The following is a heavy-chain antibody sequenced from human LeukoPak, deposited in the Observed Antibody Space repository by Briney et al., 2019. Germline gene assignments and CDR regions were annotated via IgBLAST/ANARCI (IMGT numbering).Heavy chain of an antibody. Sequence: ASVKVSCKASGYTFTSYGISWVRQAPGQGLEWMGWISAYNGNTNYAQKLQGRVTMTTDTSTSTAYMELRSLRSDDTAVYYCARLGSYYYGSGSYSPSWFDPWGQGTLVTVSS. CDR1: GYTFTSYG. CDR3: ARLGSYYYGSGSYSPSWFDP. D-gene: IGHD3-10*01. V-gene: IGHV1-18*01. J-gene: IGHJ5*02. CDR2: ISAYNGNT.